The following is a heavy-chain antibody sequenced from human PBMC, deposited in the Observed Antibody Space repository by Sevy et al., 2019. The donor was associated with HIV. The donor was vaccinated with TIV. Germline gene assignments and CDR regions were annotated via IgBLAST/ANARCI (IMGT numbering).Heavy chain of an antibody. CDR1: GYTFSSYG. D-gene: IGHD5-12*01. Sequence: ASVKVSCKASGYTFSSYGITWLRQAPGQGLEYMGWISNYNSNRKSAQKFQDRVTMTTDTSTSTAYMELRSLTKDDTAIYYCAGAISVVPTKEVWFDPWGQGTLVTVSS. J-gene: IGHJ5*02. CDR3: AGAISVVPTKEVWFDP. CDR2: ISNYNSNR. V-gene: IGHV1-18*01.